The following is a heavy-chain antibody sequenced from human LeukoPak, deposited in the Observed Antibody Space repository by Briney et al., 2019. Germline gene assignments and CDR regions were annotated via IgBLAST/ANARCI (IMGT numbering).Heavy chain of an antibody. D-gene: IGHD4-17*01. Sequence: PGGSLRLSCAASGFISSSYWMHWVRQPPGKELVYIACINTDGFSTSYADSVKGRFTISRDNAKNTLYLQMNSLRAEDTAVYYCARSRTYGDYGRGLDYWGQGTLVTVSS. CDR3: ARSRTYGDYGRGLDY. CDR2: INTDGFST. CDR1: GFISSSYW. V-gene: IGHV3-74*01. J-gene: IGHJ4*02.